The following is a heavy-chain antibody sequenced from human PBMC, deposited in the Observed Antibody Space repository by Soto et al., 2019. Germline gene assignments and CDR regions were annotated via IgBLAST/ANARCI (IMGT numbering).Heavy chain of an antibody. CDR2: IYWDDDK. CDR3: TYRALYSGSYWDGGYFDS. CDR1: GFSLHTSGVG. Sequence: QITLRESGPTRVRPTQTLSLTCSFSGFSLHTSGVGVGWIRQPPGKALEWLAIIYWDDDKRYSPSLKSRLSITNDPSENQLVLTLTNMDPVDTATYYCTYRALYSGSYWDGGYFDSWGQGTLITVSS. D-gene: IGHD1-26*01. V-gene: IGHV2-5*02. J-gene: IGHJ4*02.